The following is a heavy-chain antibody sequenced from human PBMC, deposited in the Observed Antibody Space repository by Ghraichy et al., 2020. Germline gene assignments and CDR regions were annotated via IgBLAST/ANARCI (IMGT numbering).Heavy chain of an antibody. J-gene: IGHJ4*02. V-gene: IGHV4-34*01. CDR1: GGSFSDYY. CDR3: ARGRDHIMIFGVVISPTHFDY. D-gene: IGHD3-3*01. CDR2: IKHSGST. Sequence: ESLNISCAVYGGSFSDYYWSWIRQPPGKGLEWIGEIKHSGSTNYNPSLKSRVTISVDTSKNQFSLKLSSVTAADTAVYYCARGRDHIMIFGVVISPTHFDYWGQGTLVTVSS.